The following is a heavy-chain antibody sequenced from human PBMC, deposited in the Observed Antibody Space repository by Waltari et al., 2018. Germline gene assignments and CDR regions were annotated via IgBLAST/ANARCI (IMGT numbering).Heavy chain of an antibody. D-gene: IGHD3-22*01. CDR2: ISSGNGKT. CDR3: ARDLTGYYDDNNGYYYGPSVFDY. CDR1: GSTLTSYT. V-gene: IGHV1-3*01. Sequence: QVHLAQSGAEVKKPGASVKISCTASGSTLTSYTIPWVPQAPGQRLEWMGWISSGNGKTKYSQTLQGRLTITRDTSASTVYMEMNSVRSEDTAVYYCARDLTGYYDDNNGYYYGPSVFDYWGQGTLVTVSS. J-gene: IGHJ4*02.